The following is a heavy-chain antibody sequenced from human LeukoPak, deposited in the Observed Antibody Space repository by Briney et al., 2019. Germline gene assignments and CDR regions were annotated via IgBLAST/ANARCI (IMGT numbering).Heavy chain of an antibody. CDR1: GYPFSGYY. J-gene: IGHJ4*02. CDR3: ARAFASYDLSGLDY. D-gene: IGHD5-12*01. CDR2: INPSGGST. Sequence: GASLTVSCTASGYPFSGYYIHWVRQAPGQGLEWMGWINPSGGSTNSAQQVQGRVTMTRDTSITAAYMQRSSLRSDDTAVYYGARAFASYDLSGLDYWRQGTVVTVS. V-gene: IGHV1-2*02.